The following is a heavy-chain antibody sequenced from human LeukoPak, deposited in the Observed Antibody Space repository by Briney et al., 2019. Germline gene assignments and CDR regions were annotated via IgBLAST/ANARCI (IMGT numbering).Heavy chain of an antibody. J-gene: IGHJ4*02. CDR2: ISDGSRDT. CDR3: TTRLRNHFDY. CDR1: GFTFSSYA. Sequence: GGSLRLSCAASGFTFSSYAMSWVRQAPGKGLEWVSTISDGSRDTHYAGSVKGRFTISRDDSQNIVYLQMDSLRAEDTALYYCTTRLRNHFDYWGQGTQVTVSS. V-gene: IGHV3-23*01. D-gene: IGHD5-12*01.